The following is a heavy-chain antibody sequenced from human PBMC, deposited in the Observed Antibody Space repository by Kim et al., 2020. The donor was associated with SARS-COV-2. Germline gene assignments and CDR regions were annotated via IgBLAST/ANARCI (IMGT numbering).Heavy chain of an antibody. CDR2: IYYSGTT. CDR3: ARHGGSGSYSYYYYSYMDV. V-gene: IGHV4-39*01. CDR1: GGSISSSGYY. J-gene: IGHJ6*03. D-gene: IGHD3-10*01. Sequence: SETLSLTCTVSGGSISSSGYYWGWIRQPPGKGLEWIGYIYYSGTTYYNPSLKSRVTISVDTSKNQFSLRLGSVTAADTAVYYCARHGGSGSYSYYYYSYMDVWGKGTTVTVSS.